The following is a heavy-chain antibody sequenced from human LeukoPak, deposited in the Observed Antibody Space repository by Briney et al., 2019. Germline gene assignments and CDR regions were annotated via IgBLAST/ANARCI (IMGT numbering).Heavy chain of an antibody. CDR2: ISSNGGSA. D-gene: IGHD2-15*01. J-gene: IGHJ4*02. CDR3: ARGLVYCSGGSCYSGGY. V-gene: IGHV3-64*01. CDR1: GFTFSSYA. Sequence: GGSLRLSCAASGFTFSSYAMHWVRQAPGKGLEYVSAISSNGGSAYYANSVKGRFTISRDNSKNTLYLQMGSLRAEDMAVYYCARGLVYCSGGSCYSGGYWGQGTLVTVSS.